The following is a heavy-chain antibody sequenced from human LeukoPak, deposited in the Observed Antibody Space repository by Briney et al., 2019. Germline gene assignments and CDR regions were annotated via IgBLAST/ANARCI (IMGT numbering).Heavy chain of an antibody. CDR2: INPKNGDT. J-gene: IGHJ5*02. CDR1: GYTFDDEY. CDR3: ARRVQKLVATSWFDP. V-gene: IGHV1-2*02. Sequence: ASVKVSCKASGYTFDDEYIHWVRQAPGLGLEWMGWINPKNGDTNYAQRFQGRVTMTRDTYISTAYMELRRLRSDDSAVYYCARRVQKLVATSWFDPWGQGTLVTVSS. D-gene: IGHD5-12*01.